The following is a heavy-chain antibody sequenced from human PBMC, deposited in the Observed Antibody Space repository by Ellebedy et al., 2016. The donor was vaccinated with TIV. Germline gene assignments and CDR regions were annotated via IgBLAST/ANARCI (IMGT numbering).Heavy chain of an antibody. V-gene: IGHV1-18*04. CDR2: ISVDNGNT. D-gene: IGHD5-12*01. CDR3: ARDQEWLRREKLDY. J-gene: IGHJ4*02. Sequence: AASVKVSCKASGYTFTSYAISWVRQAPGQGLEWLGWISVDNGNTKETQNLQGRLTMSTDTSTSKAYLELRSLRSDDTAVYYCARDQEWLRREKLDYWGQGTLVIVSS. CDR1: GYTFTSYA.